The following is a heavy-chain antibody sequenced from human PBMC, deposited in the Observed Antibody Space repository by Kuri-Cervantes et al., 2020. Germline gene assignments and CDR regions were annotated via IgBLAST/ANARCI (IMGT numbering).Heavy chain of an antibody. V-gene: IGHV3-30-3*01. Sequence: GESLKISCAASGFTFSSYAMHWVRQAPGKGLEWVAVISYDGSNKYYSDSVKGRFTISRDNSKNTLYLQMNSLRAEDTAVYYCARVTAAGQYYYYYYGMDVWRQGTTVTVSS. D-gene: IGHD6-13*01. CDR2: ISYDGSNK. J-gene: IGHJ6*02. CDR3: ARVTAAGQYYYYYYGMDV. CDR1: GFTFSSYA.